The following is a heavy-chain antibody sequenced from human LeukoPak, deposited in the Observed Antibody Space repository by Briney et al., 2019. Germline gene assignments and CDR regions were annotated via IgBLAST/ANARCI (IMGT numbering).Heavy chain of an antibody. CDR2: ISSRGDII. Sequence: GGSLRLSCAASGFNFTDHYMSWIRQAPGKGLEWLSYISSRGDIIYYADSVKGRFTISKDNAKNSLYLQMNSLRADDTAVYYCARDRGRGFDLWGQGTLVTVSS. CDR3: ARDRGRGFDL. V-gene: IGHV3-11*04. J-gene: IGHJ5*02. CDR1: GFNFTDHY.